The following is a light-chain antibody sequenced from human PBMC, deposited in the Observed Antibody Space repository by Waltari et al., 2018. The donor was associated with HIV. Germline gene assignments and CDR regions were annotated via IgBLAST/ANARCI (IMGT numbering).Light chain of an antibody. CDR2: EVS. CDR1: SRDVGGYNY. V-gene: IGLV2-14*01. Sequence: QSALTQPASVSGSPGQWITISGTGTSRDVGGYNYVSWYQQHPGKAPKLRIYEVSNRPSGVANRFSGSNAGNTASLTISGLQAEDEADYYCSSYTSSSTPVFGTGTQVTVL. CDR3: SSYTSSSTPV. J-gene: IGLJ1*01.